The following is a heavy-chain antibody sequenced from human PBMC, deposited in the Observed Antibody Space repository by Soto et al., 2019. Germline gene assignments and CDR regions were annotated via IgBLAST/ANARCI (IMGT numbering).Heavy chain of an antibody. V-gene: IGHV3-30*03. CDR3: VSDRGYGHASAPYS. Sequence: QAHLVESGGGVVQPGRSLRLSCAASGFSFTSYGMHWVRQAPGTRLELLAVISYDGGLQHYADSVKGRFTISRDNSKNRVLLQMNSLRAEDTAVYYCVSDRGYGHASAPYSWGQRTLVSVSS. CDR2: ISYDGGLQ. CDR1: GFSFTSYG. J-gene: IGHJ4*02. D-gene: IGHD5-18*01.